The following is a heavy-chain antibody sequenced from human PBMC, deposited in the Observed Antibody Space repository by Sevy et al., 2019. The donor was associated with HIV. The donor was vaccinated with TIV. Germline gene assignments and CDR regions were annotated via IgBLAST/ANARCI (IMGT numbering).Heavy chain of an antibody. CDR1: GFTFDDYA. D-gene: IGHD6-19*01. CDR3: AKAGIAVAGPYYFDY. CDR2: ISWDGGST. V-gene: IGHV3-43D*03. J-gene: IGHJ4*02. Sequence: GGSLRLSCAASGFTFDDYAMHWVRQAPGKGLEWVSLISWDGGSTYYADSVKSRFTISRDNSKNSLYLQMNSLRVEDTAFYYWAKAGIAVAGPYYFDYWGQGTLVTVSS.